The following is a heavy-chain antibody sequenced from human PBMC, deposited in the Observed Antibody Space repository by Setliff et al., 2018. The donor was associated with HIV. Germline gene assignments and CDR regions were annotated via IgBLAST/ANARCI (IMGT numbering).Heavy chain of an antibody. Sequence: SETLSLTCSVSGASIRSGLNYWTWIRQPAGKGLEWIGHIYSGGTTNYNPSLKRRVTISVDMSKNHFSLDLTTVSAADTAVYYCARGHVVGTSRSFDLWGRGNLVTVSS. CDR2: IYSGGTT. J-gene: IGHJ4*01. CDR3: ARGHVVGTSRSFDL. V-gene: IGHV4-61*09. CDR1: GASIRSGLNY. D-gene: IGHD2-15*01.